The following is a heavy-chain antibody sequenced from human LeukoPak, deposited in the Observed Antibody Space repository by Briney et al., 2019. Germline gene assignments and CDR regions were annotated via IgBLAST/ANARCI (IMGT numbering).Heavy chain of an antibody. CDR1: GFTFSSYW. CDR2: IKQEGSEQ. J-gene: IGHJ4*02. V-gene: IGHV3-7*01. Sequence: GGSLRLSCAASGFTFSSYWMSWVRQAPGKGLEWVADIKQEGSEQYYVDSVKGRFTISRDNAKNSLYLQMNSLRAEDTAVYYCATDRPYSSGWYFTFDYWGQGTLVTVSS. D-gene: IGHD6-19*01. CDR3: ATDRPYSSGWYFTFDY.